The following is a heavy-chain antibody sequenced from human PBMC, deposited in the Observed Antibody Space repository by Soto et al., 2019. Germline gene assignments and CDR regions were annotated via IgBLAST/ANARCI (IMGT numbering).Heavy chain of an antibody. D-gene: IGHD2-15*01. CDR1: GFTFSSYA. Sequence: GGSLRLSCAASGFTFSSYAMSWVRQAPGKGLEWVSAISGSGGSTYYADSVKGRFTISRDNSKNTLYLQMNSLRAEDTAVYYFAKDPHYFSGGRCYRLFDYWGQGTLVTVSS. J-gene: IGHJ4*02. V-gene: IGHV3-23*01. CDR2: ISGSGGST. CDR3: AKDPHYFSGGRCYRLFDY.